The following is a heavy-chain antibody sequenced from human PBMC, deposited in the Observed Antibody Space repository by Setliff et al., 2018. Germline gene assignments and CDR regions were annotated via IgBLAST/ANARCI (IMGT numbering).Heavy chain of an antibody. J-gene: IGHJ4*02. V-gene: IGHV4-34*01. D-gene: IGHD1-26*01. CDR2: INHSGST. Sequence: SETLSLTCTVYGGSFTNYYWGWIRQSPGKGLEWIGEINHSGSTNYNPSLKSRVTISVDTSKNQFSLKLSSVTAADTAVYFCARDNTIVGATDYWGQGTLVTVSS. CDR3: ARDNTIVGATDY. CDR1: GGSFTNYY.